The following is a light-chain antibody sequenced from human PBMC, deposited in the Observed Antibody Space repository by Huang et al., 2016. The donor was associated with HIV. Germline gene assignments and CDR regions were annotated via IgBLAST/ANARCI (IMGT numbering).Light chain of an antibody. Sequence: EIVMTQSPATLSVSPGERATLSCRASQGVSHNIAWYQQKPGETPRLLLHGASTRAHGIAAKCSGRGAGTDFTRTITSLQPEDSAVYYCQHYNNWPPWTFGPGTQVEI. CDR3: QHYNNWPPWT. J-gene: IGKJ1*01. CDR1: QGVSHN. V-gene: IGKV3D-15*01. CDR2: GAS.